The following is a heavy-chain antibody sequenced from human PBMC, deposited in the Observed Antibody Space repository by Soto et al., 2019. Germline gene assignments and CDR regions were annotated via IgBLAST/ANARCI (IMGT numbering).Heavy chain of an antibody. V-gene: IGHV3-11*06. J-gene: IGHJ4*02. D-gene: IGHD3-10*02. CDR1: GFTFSDYY. CDR2: SSNSGTYT. Sequence: GGSLRLSCVASGFTFSDYYMSWVRQAPGKGLEWLSYSSNSGTYTKYAGSVKGRFPISRDNAKNSLYLQINSLRGEDTAIYYCARSGDNYNVLDYWGQGTPVTVSS. CDR3: ARSGDNYNVLDY.